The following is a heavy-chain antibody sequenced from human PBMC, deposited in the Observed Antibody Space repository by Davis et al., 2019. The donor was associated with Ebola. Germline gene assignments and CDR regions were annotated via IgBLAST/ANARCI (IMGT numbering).Heavy chain of an antibody. CDR3: AKDTSNIWFDI. J-gene: IGHJ3*02. CDR2: LGTSADT. Sequence: GGSLRPSCAASGSVFRNYVMSWVRQAPGKGPEWVSTLGTSADTYYADSVKGRFTISRDNSKNTLYLQMNGLRVEDTAIYYCAKDTSNIWFDIWGQGTNVTVSS. V-gene: IGHV3-23*01. CDR1: GSVFRNYV. D-gene: IGHD1-26*01.